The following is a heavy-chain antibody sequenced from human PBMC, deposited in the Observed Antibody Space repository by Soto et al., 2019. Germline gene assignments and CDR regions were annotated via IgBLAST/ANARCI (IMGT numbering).Heavy chain of an antibody. CDR2: IYDGGST. CDR3: ARVTTYYYDSSGYFQGGYWFDP. Sequence: QLQLQESGPGLVKPSETLSLTCTVSGGSISSTTFYWNWIRQSPGKGLEWIGSIYDGGSTNYNPSLKSRVTTSVDTSKNHFSPKLSSVTAADMAVYSCARVTTYYYDSSGYFQGGYWFDPWGQGTLVTVSS. CDR1: GGSISSTTFY. J-gene: IGHJ5*02. D-gene: IGHD3-22*01. V-gene: IGHV4-39*07.